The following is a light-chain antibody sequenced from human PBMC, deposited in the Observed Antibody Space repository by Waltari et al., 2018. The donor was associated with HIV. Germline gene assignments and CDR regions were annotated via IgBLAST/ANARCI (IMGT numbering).Light chain of an antibody. CDR3: SSPTTMESVTVGGGTHAVA. CDR1: TPDIGNF. J-gene: IGLJ2*01. V-gene: IGLV2-14*03. CDR2: AVN. Sequence: HSALTQPASVSGSPGQSLTISCPASTPDIGNFVPLYPPPPGTLPQLLLYAVNRRPSGTSDRFSGSQSGATASLTMSGLQIDDEADYYCSSPTTMESVTVGGGTHAVAFGGGTHLTV.